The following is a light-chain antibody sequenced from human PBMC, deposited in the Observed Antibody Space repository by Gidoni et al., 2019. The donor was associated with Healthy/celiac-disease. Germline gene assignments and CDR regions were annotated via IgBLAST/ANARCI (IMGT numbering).Light chain of an antibody. CDR3: QQSYSTRPYT. CDR2: AAS. J-gene: IGKJ2*01. Sequence: DIQMTQSPSSLSASVGDRVTITCRASQSISSYLNWYQQKPGKAPKLLIYAASSLQSGVPSRFSGSGSGTVFTLTISSLQPEDFATYYCQQSYSTRPYTFXXXTKLEIK. V-gene: IGKV1-39*01. CDR1: QSISSY.